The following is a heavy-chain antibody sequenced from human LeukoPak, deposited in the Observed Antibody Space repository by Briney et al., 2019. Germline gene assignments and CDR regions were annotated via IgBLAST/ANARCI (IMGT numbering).Heavy chain of an antibody. D-gene: IGHD2-15*01. CDR3: AKTTVVAATRGFDY. Sequence: GGSLRLSCAASGFTFSSYGMHWVRQAPGKGLEWVTFIRYDGSNEYYADSVKGRFTIYRDNAKNSLYLQMNSLRAEDTALYYCAKTTVVAATRGFDYWGQGTLVTVSS. CDR1: GFTFSSYG. CDR2: IRYDGSNE. J-gene: IGHJ4*02. V-gene: IGHV3-30*02.